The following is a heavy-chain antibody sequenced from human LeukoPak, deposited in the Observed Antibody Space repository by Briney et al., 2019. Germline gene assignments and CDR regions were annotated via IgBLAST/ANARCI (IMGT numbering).Heavy chain of an antibody. D-gene: IGHD3-22*01. CDR3: ARDAHYYDSSGITPFDY. CDR1: GFTFSSYS. Sequence: GGSLRLSCAAPGFTFSSYSMNWVRQAPGKGLEWVSSISSSSSYIYYADSVKGRFTISRDNAKNSLYLQMNSLRAEDTAVYYCARDAHYYDSSGITPFDYWGQGTLVTVSS. V-gene: IGHV3-21*01. J-gene: IGHJ4*02. CDR2: ISSSSSYI.